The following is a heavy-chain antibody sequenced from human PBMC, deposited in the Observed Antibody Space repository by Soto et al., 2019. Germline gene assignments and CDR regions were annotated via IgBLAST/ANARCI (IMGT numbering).Heavy chain of an antibody. Sequence: EVQLVESGGGLVQPGGSLRLSCEASGFTLSSYWMSWIRQAPGKGLEWVANTRQDGGQSYLVDSVQGRFTISRDNSKNSVYLQMNSLRAEDTAVYYCVIDGSTGWHFDSWGQGNVVTVS. CDR1: GFTLSSYW. V-gene: IGHV3-7*01. J-gene: IGHJ4*02. CDR2: TRQDGGQS. CDR3: VIDGSTGWHFDS. D-gene: IGHD6-19*01.